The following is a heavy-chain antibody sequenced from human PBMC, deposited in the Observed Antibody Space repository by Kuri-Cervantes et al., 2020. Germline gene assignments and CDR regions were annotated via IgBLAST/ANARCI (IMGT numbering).Heavy chain of an antibody. CDR3: ARWRADYGDAFDI. CDR2: IIPIFGTA. D-gene: IGHD4-17*01. J-gene: IGHJ3*02. CDR1: GGTFSSYA. V-gene: IGHV1-69*13. Sequence: SVKVSCKASGGTFSSYAISWVRQAPGQGLEWMGGIIPIFGTANYAQKFQGRVTITADESTSTAYIELSSLRSEDTAVYYCARWRADYGDAFDIWGQGTMVTVSS.